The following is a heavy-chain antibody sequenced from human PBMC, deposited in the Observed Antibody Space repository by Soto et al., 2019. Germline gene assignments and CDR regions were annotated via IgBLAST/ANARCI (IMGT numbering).Heavy chain of an antibody. CDR2: IYYSGRT. J-gene: IGHJ4*02. D-gene: IGHD1-26*01. Sequence: QVQLQESGPGLVKPSETLSLTCTVSGGSISSYYWSWIRQPPGKGLEWIGYIYYSGRTNYNPSRKGRVTISVDTSKNQFSLKLTSVTAADTAVYYCARRYGGNFVYWGQGTLVTVSS. V-gene: IGHV4-59*01. CDR1: GGSISSYY. CDR3: ARRYGGNFVY.